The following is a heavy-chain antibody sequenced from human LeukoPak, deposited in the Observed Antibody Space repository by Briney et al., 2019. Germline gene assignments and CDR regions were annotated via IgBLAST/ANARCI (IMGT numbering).Heavy chain of an antibody. D-gene: IGHD2-21*02. Sequence: GGSLRLSCAASGFTFSNAWMSWVRQAPGKGLEWVGRIKSKTDDGTTDYAAPVKGRFTIPRDDSKNTLYLQMNSLKTEDTAVYYCTTRYCGGDCRDAFDIWGQGTMVTVSS. CDR3: TTRYCGGDCRDAFDI. CDR2: IKSKTDDGTT. CDR1: GFTFSNAW. J-gene: IGHJ3*02. V-gene: IGHV3-15*01.